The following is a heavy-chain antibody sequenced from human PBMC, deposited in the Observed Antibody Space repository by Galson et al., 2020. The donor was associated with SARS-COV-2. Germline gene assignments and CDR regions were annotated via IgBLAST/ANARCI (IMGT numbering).Heavy chain of an antibody. CDR1: GYTFTSYG. V-gene: IGHV1-18*04. CDR2: ISAYNGNT. J-gene: IGHJ6*03. CDR3: LLRFLDRVHYYYYMDV. D-gene: IGHD3-3*01. Sequence: ASVKVSCKASGYTFTSYGISWVRQAPGQGLEWMGWISAYNGNTNYAQKLQGRVTMTTDTSTSTAYMELRSLRSDDTAVYYCLLRFLDRVHYYYYMDVWGKGTTVTVSS.